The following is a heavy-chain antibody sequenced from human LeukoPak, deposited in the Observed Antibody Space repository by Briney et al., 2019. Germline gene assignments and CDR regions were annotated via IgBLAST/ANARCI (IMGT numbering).Heavy chain of an antibody. V-gene: IGHV3-48*03. Sequence: GGSLRLSCAASGFTFSSYEMNWVRQAPGKGLEWVSYISSSGSTIYYADSVKGRFTISRDNAKNSLYPQMNSLRAEDTAVYYCASGRFNYYDSSGYVGGFDYWGQGTLVTVSS. CDR1: GFTFSSYE. CDR3: ASGRFNYYDSSGYVGGFDY. D-gene: IGHD3-22*01. J-gene: IGHJ4*02. CDR2: ISSSGSTI.